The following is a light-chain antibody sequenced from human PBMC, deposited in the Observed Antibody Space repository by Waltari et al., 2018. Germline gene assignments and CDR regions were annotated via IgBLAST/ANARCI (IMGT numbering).Light chain of an antibody. CDR2: GAS. J-gene: IGKJ2*01. CDR1: QSLTRSY. CDR3: QQYGSSVLYT. V-gene: IGKV3D-20*01. Sequence: ASQSLTRSYLAWDHQKPGLAPSLLIYGASSRAAGIPDRFSGSGSGTDFTLTISRLEPEDFAVYYCQQYGSSVLYTFGQGTKLEIK.